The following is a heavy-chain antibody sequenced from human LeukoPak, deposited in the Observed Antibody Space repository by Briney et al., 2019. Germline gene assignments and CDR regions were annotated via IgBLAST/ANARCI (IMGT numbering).Heavy chain of an antibody. CDR1: GFRFSDYY. J-gene: IGHJ4*02. CDR2: IGGSGYTT. D-gene: IGHD1-26*01. Sequence: GGSLRLSCATSGFRFSDYYMSWIRQAPGKGLEWVAYIGGSGYTTYYADSVKGRFTISRDNAKNSLYLQMNSLRAEDTAVYYCARDRPYSGSYYEYDYWGQGTLVTVSS. V-gene: IGHV3-11*04. CDR3: ARDRPYSGSYYEYDY.